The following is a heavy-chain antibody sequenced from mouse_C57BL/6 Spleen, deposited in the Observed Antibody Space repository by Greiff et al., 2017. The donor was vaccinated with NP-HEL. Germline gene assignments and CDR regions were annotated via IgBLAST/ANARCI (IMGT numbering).Heavy chain of an antibody. CDR3: WREPPQAYSRGYYFDY. D-gene: IGHD2-10*01. CDR1: ISLSTSGMGL. Sequence: QQSQTLSLACTFSGISLSTSGMGLSWLRKPSGKALEWLASIWNNDNYYNPSLKSRLTISKETSNYQVFLKLTSVDTADSATYYGAWREPPQAYSRGYYFDYWGQGTTLTVSS. J-gene: IGHJ2*01. V-gene: IGHV8-2*01. CDR2: WNNDNY.